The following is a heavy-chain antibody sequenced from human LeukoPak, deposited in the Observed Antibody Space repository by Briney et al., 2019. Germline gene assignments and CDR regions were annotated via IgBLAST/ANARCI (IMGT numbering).Heavy chain of an antibody. D-gene: IGHD6-13*01. V-gene: IGHV3-30*18. CDR1: GLTFSSSA. CDR3: AKEYRRSRSKRGGYYYYGMDV. CDR2: MSFDGGNK. J-gene: IGHJ6*02. Sequence: PGRSVRLSCEASGLTFSSSAIHWVRQAPGKGLEWVAVMSFDGGNKFFAHFVEGRFTISRDNSNNTLYLQMSGLRAEDTALYYCAKEYRRSRSKRGGYYYYGMDVWGQGTTVTVSS.